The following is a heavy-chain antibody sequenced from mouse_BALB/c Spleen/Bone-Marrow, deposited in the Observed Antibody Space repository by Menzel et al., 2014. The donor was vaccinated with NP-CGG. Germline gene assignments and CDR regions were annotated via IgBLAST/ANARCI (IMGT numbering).Heavy chain of an antibody. J-gene: IGHJ3*01. CDR1: GFNIKDTY. Sequence: VQLKESGAELVKPGASVKLSCTASGFNIKDTYMHWVKQRPEQGLEWIGRIDPANGNTKYDPKFQGKATITADTSSNTAYLQLSSLTSEDTAVYYCAVYYYGSSLFACWCQGTLVTVSA. D-gene: IGHD1-1*01. V-gene: IGHV14-3*02. CDR2: IDPANGNT. CDR3: AVYYYGSSLFAC.